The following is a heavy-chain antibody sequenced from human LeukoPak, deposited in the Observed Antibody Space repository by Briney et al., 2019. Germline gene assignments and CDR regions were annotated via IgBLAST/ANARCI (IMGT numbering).Heavy chain of an antibody. D-gene: IGHD2-21*02. CDR1: GFTFSSYA. Sequence: PGGSLRLSCAASGFTFSSYAMSWVRQAPGKGLEWVSVIYSGGSTYYADSVKGRFTISRDNSKNTLYLQMNSLRAEDTAVYYCARGPYCGGDCYPPYYYYGMDVWGQGTTVTVSS. V-gene: IGHV3-66*01. J-gene: IGHJ6*02. CDR2: IYSGGST. CDR3: ARGPYCGGDCYPPYYYYGMDV.